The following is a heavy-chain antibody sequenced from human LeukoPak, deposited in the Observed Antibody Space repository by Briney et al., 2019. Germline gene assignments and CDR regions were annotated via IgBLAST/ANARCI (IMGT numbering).Heavy chain of an antibody. Sequence: ASVKVSCTASGYTFTTYTIHWVRRAPGQGLEWMAWINVGNGNTKYSQKFQGRVSITRDTSASTAYMELSTLRSEDTALYYCARDGYRRSYWYYGMDVWGLGTTVIVSS. J-gene: IGHJ6*02. CDR3: ARDGYRRSYWYYGMDV. V-gene: IGHV1-3*01. D-gene: IGHD5-18*01. CDR2: INVGNGNT. CDR1: GYTFTTYT.